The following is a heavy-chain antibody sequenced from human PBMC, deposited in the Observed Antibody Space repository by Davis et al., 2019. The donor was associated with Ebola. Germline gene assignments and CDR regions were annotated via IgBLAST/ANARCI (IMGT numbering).Heavy chain of an antibody. D-gene: IGHD5-12*01. CDR2: ISYDGFKK. V-gene: IGHV3-33*05. CDR1: GFTFSSYG. Sequence: PGGSLRLSCATSGFTFSSYGMHWVRQAPGKGLEWVALISYDGFKKHYANSVRGRFTISSDNSKTTLSLQMDSLRAEDTAVYYCARGGGFSGYIYYFDFWGQGTLVTVSS. J-gene: IGHJ4*02. CDR3: ARGGGFSGYIYYFDF.